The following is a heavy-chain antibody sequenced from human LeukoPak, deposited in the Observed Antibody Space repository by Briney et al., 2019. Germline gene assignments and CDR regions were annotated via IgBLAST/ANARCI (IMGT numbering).Heavy chain of an antibody. V-gene: IGHV3-7*04. CDR3: ARGAVHPDEQWFPFDY. D-gene: IGHD6-19*01. CDR1: GFTFSSYW. CDR2: INKDGGEK. Sequence: GGSLRLSCAASGFTFSSYWMSWVRQAPGKGLEWVANINKDGGEKYYVDSVKGRFTISRDNAKNSLYLQMNSLRAEDTAVYYCARGAVHPDEQWFPFDYWGQGTLVTVSS. J-gene: IGHJ4*02.